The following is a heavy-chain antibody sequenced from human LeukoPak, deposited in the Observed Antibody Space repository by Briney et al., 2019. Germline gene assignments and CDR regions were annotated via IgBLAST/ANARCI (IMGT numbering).Heavy chain of an antibody. CDR2: IYYSGNT. CDR3: ARDTYYYDSSGYWADY. V-gene: IGHV4-39*07. CDR1: GDSISTSNSY. D-gene: IGHD3-22*01. J-gene: IGHJ4*02. Sequence: SETLSLTCTVSGDSISTSNSYWGWIRQPPGKGLEWIGSIYYSGNTYYNASLKSRVTMSVDTSKNQFSLKLSSVTAADTAVYYCARDTYYYDSSGYWADYWGQGTLVTVSS.